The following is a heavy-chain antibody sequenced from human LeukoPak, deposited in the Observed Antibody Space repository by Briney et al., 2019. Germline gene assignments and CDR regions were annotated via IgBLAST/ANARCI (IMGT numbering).Heavy chain of an antibody. J-gene: IGHJ5*02. CDR2: INSDGSST. Sequence: GGSLRLSCAASGFTFSSYWMHWVRQAPGKGLVWVSRINSDGSSTSYADSVKGRFTISRDNAKNTLYLQMNSLRAEDTAVYYCARDVGRYSYVYWFDPRGQGTLVTVSS. CDR1: GFTFSSYW. CDR3: ARDVGRYSYVYWFDP. V-gene: IGHV3-74*01. D-gene: IGHD5-18*01.